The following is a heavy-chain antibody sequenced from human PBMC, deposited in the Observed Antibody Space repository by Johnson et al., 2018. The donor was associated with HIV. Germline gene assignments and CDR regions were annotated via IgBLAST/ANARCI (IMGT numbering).Heavy chain of an antibody. D-gene: IGHD1-26*01. V-gene: IGHV3-11*04. CDR2: ISGGGSAI. J-gene: IGHJ3*01. CDR3: ARDGAIAGAATEALDL. CDR1: GFTFSDYY. Sequence: QVQLVESGGGLVQPGGSLKLSCAASGFTFSDYYMSWIRQAPGKGLEWISYISGGGSAIYYADSVKGRFTISRDNAKNSLYLQMNSLSAEDTAVYYCARDGAIAGAATEALDLWGQGTMVIVSS.